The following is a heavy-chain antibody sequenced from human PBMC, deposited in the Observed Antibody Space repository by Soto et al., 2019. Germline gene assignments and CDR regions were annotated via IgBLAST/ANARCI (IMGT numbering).Heavy chain of an antibody. D-gene: IGHD4-17*01. V-gene: IGHV3-53*01. J-gene: IGHJ2*01. Sequence: EVQLVESGGGLIQPGGSLRLSCAASGFTVTNKYMTWVRQAPGKGLEWVSVIYSGGSTSYADSVKGRFTISRDNSKNIRELHMNSLRAEDTAVYYCARVYYGDYGWYFDLWGRGTPVTVSS. CDR1: GFTVTNKY. CDR2: IYSGGST. CDR3: ARVYYGDYGWYFDL.